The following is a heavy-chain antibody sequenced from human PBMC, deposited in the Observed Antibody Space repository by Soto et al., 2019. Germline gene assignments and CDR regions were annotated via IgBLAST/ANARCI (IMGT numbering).Heavy chain of an antibody. CDR1: GGSFSGYY. CDR3: ARSEDYDSSGYSEFDY. J-gene: IGHJ4*02. D-gene: IGHD3-22*01. V-gene: IGHV4-34*01. Sequence: PSQTLSLTCAVYGGSFSGYYWSWIRQSPGKGLEWIGEINHSGSTNYNPSLKSRVIISVDTSKNQFSLKLSSVTAADTAVYYCARSEDYDSSGYSEFDYWGQGTLVTVSS. CDR2: INHSGST.